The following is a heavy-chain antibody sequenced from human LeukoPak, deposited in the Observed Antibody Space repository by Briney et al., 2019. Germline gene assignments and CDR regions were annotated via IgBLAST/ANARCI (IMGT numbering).Heavy chain of an antibody. CDR3: SLPYSYSRTGPWVEYSPP. D-gene: IGHD2-21*01. CDR1: GFTFSSYW. CDR2: IRQDGSEI. Sequence: PGGSLRLSCAASGFTFSSYWMSWVRQAPGKGLEWVANIRQDGSEIYYVDSVKGRFTISRDNAKNSLYLQMNSLRAEDTAVYYCSLPYSYSRTGPWVEYSPPGGRGAWVTVSS. V-gene: IGHV3-7*01. J-gene: IGHJ1*01.